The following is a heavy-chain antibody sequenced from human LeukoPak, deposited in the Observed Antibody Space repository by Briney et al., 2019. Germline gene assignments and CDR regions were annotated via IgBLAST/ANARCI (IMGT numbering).Heavy chain of an antibody. CDR3: ARGEVRYYYGSGSPQVNDY. V-gene: IGHV1-2*02. CDR2: INPNSGGT. CDR1: GYTFTGYY. Sequence: GASVKVSCKASGYTFTGYYMHWVRQAPGQGLEWMGWINPNSGGTNYAQKFQGRVTMTRDTSISTAYMELSRLRSDDTAVCYCARGEVRYYYGSGSPQVNDYWGQGTLVTVSS. J-gene: IGHJ4*02. D-gene: IGHD3-10*01.